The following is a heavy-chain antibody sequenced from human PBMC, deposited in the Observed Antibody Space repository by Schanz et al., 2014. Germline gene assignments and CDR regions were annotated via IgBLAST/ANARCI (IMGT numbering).Heavy chain of an antibody. D-gene: IGHD3-10*01. CDR1: GGSFSGYY. J-gene: IGHJ5*02. V-gene: IGHV4-34*01. CDR2: INHSANT. Sequence: QVQLQQWGAGLLKPSETLSLTCAVDGGSFSGYYWSWIRQSPDKGLEWIGEINHSANTTYNPSLKSRVTISGDTSKNQFSLNLTSVTAADTAVYYCASRRRMGISMVRGILKGWFDPWGQGTLVTVSS. CDR3: ASRRRMGISMVRGILKGWFDP.